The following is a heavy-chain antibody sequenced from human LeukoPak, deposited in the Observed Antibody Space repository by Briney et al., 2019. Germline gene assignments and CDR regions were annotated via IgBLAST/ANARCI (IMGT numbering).Heavy chain of an antibody. J-gene: IGHJ4*02. CDR2: ISSSGNTI. CDR3: ARTQPTYDSKGQIFDY. D-gene: IGHD3-22*01. CDR1: GFTFSDYE. Sequence: PGGSLRLSCAASGFTFSDYEMNWVRQAPGKGLEWVSYISSSGNTIYYADSVKGRFTISRDNAKNLLYLQMNSLRAEDTAVYYCARTQPTYDSKGQIFDYWGQGTLVTVSS. V-gene: IGHV3-48*03.